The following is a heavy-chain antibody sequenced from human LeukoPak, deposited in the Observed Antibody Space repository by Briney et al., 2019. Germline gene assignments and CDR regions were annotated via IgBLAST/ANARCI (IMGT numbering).Heavy chain of an antibody. J-gene: IGHJ1*01. Sequence: SVKVSCKASGGTFNSYAISWVRQAPGQGLEWMGGIIPIFGTTNYARKFRGRVTLTADKSTRTAYMELSSLRSEDTAVYYCASTETGSPILQHWGQGTLVTVSS. CDR3: ASTETGSPILQH. CDR2: IIPIFGTT. V-gene: IGHV1-69*06. CDR1: GGTFNSYA. D-gene: IGHD1-26*01.